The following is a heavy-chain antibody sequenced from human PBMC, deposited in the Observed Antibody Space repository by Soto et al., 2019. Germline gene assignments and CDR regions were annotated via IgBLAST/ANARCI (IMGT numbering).Heavy chain of an antibody. J-gene: IGHJ6*02. D-gene: IGHD3-10*01. CDR1: GFTFSNYD. CDR3: AKARRGVMDV. V-gene: IGHV3-23*01. CDR2: VSESGRST. Sequence: GGSLRLSCAASGFTFSNYDMSWVRQAPGKGLEWVSAVSESGRSTYYADSVKGHFTISRDNSKNTLYLQMNSLRAEDTAIYFCAKARRGVMDVWGQGTTVTVSS.